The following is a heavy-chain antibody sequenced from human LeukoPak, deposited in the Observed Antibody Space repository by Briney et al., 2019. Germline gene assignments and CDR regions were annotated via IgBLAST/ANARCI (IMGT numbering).Heavy chain of an antibody. CDR3: ARALERDGMDV. V-gene: IGHV3-30*02. J-gene: IGHJ6*02. D-gene: IGHD1-1*01. CDR2: IRYVGSDK. CDR1: GFTFSSCG. Sequence: GGSLRLSCAASGFTFSSCGMHWVRQAPGKGLEWVAFIRYVGSDKYYADSVKGRFTISRDNSKNTLYLQMNSLRAEDTAVYYCARALERDGMDVWGQGTTVTVSS.